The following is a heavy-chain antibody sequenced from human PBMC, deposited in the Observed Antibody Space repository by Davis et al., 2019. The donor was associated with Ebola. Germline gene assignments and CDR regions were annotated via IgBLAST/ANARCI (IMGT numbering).Heavy chain of an antibody. V-gene: IGHV4-59*01. D-gene: IGHD2-2*02. CDR2: IYYSGST. CDR3: ARSPIVVVPAAIVLYYGMDV. J-gene: IGHJ6*02. CDR1: GGSISSYY. Sequence: GSLRLSCTVSGGSISSYYWSWIRQPPGKGLEWLGYIYYSGSTNYNPSLKSRVTISVDTSKNQFSLKLSSVTAADTAVYYCARSPIVVVPAAIVLYYGMDVWGQGTTVTVSS.